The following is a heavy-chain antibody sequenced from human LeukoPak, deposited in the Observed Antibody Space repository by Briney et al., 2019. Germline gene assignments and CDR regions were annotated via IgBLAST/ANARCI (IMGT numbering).Heavy chain of an antibody. Sequence: SGPTLVKPTQTLTLTCTFSGFSLSTGGVGVGWIRQPPGKALEWLALIYWNDDKRYSPSLKSRLTITKDTSKSQVVLIMTNMDPVDTATYYCSHSLQYCSGGTCYTSYYYGMDVWGQGTTVTVSS. CDR1: GFSLSTGGVG. CDR3: SHSLQYCSGGTCYTSYYYGMDV. V-gene: IGHV2-5*01. J-gene: IGHJ6*02. D-gene: IGHD2-15*01. CDR2: IYWNDDK.